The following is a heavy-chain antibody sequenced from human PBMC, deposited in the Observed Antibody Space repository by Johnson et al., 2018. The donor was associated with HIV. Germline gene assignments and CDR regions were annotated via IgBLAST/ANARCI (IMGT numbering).Heavy chain of an antibody. CDR1: GFTFSSYG. J-gene: IGHJ3*02. CDR2: IRYDGSNK. V-gene: IGHV3-30*02. CDR3: ASPPDAFDI. Sequence: QVQLVESGGGVVQPGGSLRLSCAASGFTFSSYGMHWVRKAPGKGLEWVAFIRYDGSNKYYADSVKGRFTISRDNAKNSLYLQMNSLRAEDTAVYYCASPPDAFDIWGQGTMVTVSS.